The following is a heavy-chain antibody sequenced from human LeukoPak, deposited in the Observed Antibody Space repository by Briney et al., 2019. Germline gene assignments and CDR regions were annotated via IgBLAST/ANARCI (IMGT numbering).Heavy chain of an antibody. D-gene: IGHD4-17*01. CDR3: AGYSDYPRWFDP. CDR1: GFTFSDYY. Sequence: GGSLRLSCAASGFTFSDYYMSWIRQAPGKGLEWVSYISSSGSTIYYADSVKGRFTISRDNAKNSLYLQMNSLRAEDTAVYYCAGYSDYPRWFDPWGQGTLVTVSS. J-gene: IGHJ5*02. V-gene: IGHV3-11*01. CDR2: ISSSGSTI.